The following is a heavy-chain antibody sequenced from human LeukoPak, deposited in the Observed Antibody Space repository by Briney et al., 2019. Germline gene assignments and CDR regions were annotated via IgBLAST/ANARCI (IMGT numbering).Heavy chain of an antibody. Sequence: PGGSLRLSCAASGFTFSTYWMNWVRQAPGKGLEWVANIKQDGSEKYYVDSLKGRFTLSRDSAKNSLYLQMNSLRAEDTAVYYCARAEWSNWYFDLWGRGTLVTVSS. CDR3: ARAEWSNWYFDL. CDR2: IKQDGSEK. CDR1: GFTFSTYW. V-gene: IGHV3-7*03. J-gene: IGHJ2*01. D-gene: IGHD3-3*01.